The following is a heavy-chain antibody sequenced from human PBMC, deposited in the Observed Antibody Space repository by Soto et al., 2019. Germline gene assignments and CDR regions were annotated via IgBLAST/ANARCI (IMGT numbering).Heavy chain of an antibody. CDR3: ARDYYGSWSYSQLVPGFDY. J-gene: IGHJ4*01. D-gene: IGHD3-10*01. V-gene: IGHV4-39*02. Sequence: QLQLQESGPGLVKPSETLSLTCTVSGGSISSSSYYWGWIRQPPGKGLEWIGSIYYSGGTYYNPSLKSRVTISVDTSKNQFSLKLSSVTAADTAVYYCARDYYGSWSYSQLVPGFDYWGHEPLVTVSS. CDR1: GGSISSSSYY. CDR2: IYYSGGT.